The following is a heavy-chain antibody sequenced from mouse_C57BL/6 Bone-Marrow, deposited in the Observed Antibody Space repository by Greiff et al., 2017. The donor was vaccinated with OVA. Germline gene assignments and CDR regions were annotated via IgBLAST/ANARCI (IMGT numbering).Heavy chain of an antibody. CDR1: GYTFTSYW. D-gene: IGHD2-5*01. J-gene: IGHJ2*01. V-gene: IGHV1-55*01. CDR3: ARVAYYSNPYYFDY. Sequence: VQLQQPGAELVKPGASVKMSCKASGYTFTSYWITWVKQRPGQGLEWIGDIYPGSGSTNYNEQFKSKATLTVDTSSNTAYMQLSSLTSEDSAVYYCARVAYYSNPYYFDYWGQGTTLTVSS. CDR2: IYPGSGST.